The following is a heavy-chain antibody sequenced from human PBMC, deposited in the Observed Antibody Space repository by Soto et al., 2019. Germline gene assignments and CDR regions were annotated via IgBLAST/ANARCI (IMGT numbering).Heavy chain of an antibody. V-gene: IGHV3-43*01. CDR3: ARGGSRGYSYGYWPFDY. J-gene: IGHJ4*02. D-gene: IGHD5-18*01. CDR2: ISWDGGST. Sequence: EVQLVESGGVVVQPGGSLRLSCAASGFTFDDYTMHWVRQAPGKGLEWVSLISWDGGSTYYADSVKGRFTISRDNSKNSLYLQMNSLRAEDTAVYYCARGGSRGYSYGYWPFDYWGQGTLVTVSS. CDR1: GFTFDDYT.